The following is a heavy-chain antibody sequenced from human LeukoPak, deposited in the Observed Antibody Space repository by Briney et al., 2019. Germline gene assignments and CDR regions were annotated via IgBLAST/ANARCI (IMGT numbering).Heavy chain of an antibody. V-gene: IGHV1-8*02. D-gene: IGHD3-3*01. CDR3: ARDPNGITIFGVVMDAFDI. CDR1: GYTFTSYD. J-gene: IGHJ3*02. CDR2: MNPNSGNT. Sequence: ASVKVSCKASGYTFTSYDINWVRQATGQGLEWMGWMNPNSGNTGYAQKLQGRVTMTTDTSTSTAYMELRSLRSDDTAVYYCARDPNGITIFGVVMDAFDIWGQGTMVTVSS.